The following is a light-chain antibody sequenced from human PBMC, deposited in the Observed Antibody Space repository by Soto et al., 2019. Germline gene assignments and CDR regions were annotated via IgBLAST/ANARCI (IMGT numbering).Light chain of an antibody. V-gene: IGLV2-14*01. Sequence: QSSLTQPASVSGSPGQSITISCTGTSSDVGGYNYVSWYQQHPGKAPKLMIYEVSNRPSGVSDRFSGSKSANMASLTISGLQAEDEADYYCTSYTSTSTLVVFGTGTKLTVL. CDR1: SSDVGGYNY. CDR3: TSYTSTSTLVV. CDR2: EVS. J-gene: IGLJ1*01.